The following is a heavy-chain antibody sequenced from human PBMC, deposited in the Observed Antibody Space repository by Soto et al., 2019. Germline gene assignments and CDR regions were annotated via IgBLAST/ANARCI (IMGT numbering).Heavy chain of an antibody. CDR1: GFSLSTGGVG. CDR2: IYSNDDK. Sequence: SGPTLVNPTQTLTLTCTFSGFSLSTGGVGVGWVRQPPGKALEWLALIYSNDDKRFSTSLRSRLTITKDTATNQVVLRMTNMDPVDTATHYCTLRQDTSRGPIYWGQGIMVTVS. CDR3: TLRQDTSRGPIY. D-gene: IGHD6-13*01. J-gene: IGHJ4*02. V-gene: IGHV2-5*01.